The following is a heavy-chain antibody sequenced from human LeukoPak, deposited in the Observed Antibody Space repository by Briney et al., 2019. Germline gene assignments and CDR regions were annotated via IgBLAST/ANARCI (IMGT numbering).Heavy chain of an antibody. J-gene: IGHJ6*02. D-gene: IGHD6-19*01. CDR3: ARVPGAVAGYYYYGMDV. CDR2: IIPIFGIA. Sequence: ASVTVSCTASGGTFSSYAISWVRQAPGQGLEWMGGIIPIFGIANYAQNFQGRVTITADESTSTAYMELSSLRSEDTAVYYCARVPGAVAGYYYYGMDVWGQGTTVTVSS. CDR1: GGTFSSYA. V-gene: IGHV1-69*13.